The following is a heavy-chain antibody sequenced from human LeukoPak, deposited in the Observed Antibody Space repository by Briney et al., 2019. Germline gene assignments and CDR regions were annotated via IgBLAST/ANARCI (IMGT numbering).Heavy chain of an antibody. V-gene: IGHV3-23*01. CDR2: ISNNGGYT. J-gene: IGHJ6*02. CDR1: GFTFSSSA. Sequence: GGSLRLSCAASGFTFSSSAMSWVRQAPGKGLEWVSAISNNGGYTYYADSVQGRFTISRDNSKSTLCLQMNSLRAEDTAVYYCARDASYYGMDVWGQGTTVTVSS. CDR3: ARDASYYGMDV.